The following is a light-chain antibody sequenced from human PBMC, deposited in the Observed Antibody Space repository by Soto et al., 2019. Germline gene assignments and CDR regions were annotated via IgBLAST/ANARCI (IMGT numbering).Light chain of an antibody. J-gene: IGKJ1*01. Sequence: DLQMTQSPSTLSASVGDRVSITCRASQRISSWLAWYQQKPGKAPNLLIYDASSLESGVPSRFSGSGSGTEFTLTISSLQPDDFATYYCQQYDTYPRTFGPGTKVEVK. CDR3: QQYDTYPRT. CDR2: DAS. CDR1: QRISSW. V-gene: IGKV1-5*01.